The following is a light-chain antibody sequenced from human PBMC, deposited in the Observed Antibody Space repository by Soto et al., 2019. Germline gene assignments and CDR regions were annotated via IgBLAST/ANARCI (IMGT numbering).Light chain of an antibody. CDR1: QDVTTN. CDR2: AIS. J-gene: IGKJ5*01. CDR3: QQYNXXXFS. V-gene: IGKV3-15*01. Sequence: TQFPGIRSASPGEGVTLSCRAAQDVTTNFAWYQQRRGQAPRPLIYAISRRETGVQAPFSGSGSGTEFTLSISGLQSEDFAVDXXQQYNXXXFSXGQGTRLEIK.